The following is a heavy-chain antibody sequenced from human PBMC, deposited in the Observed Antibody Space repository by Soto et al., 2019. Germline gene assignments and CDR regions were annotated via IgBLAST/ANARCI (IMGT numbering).Heavy chain of an antibody. Sequence: QVQLQESGPGLVKPSETLSLTCTVSGGSISSYYWSWIRQPPGKGLEWIGYIYYSGSTNYNPSLKSRVTISVDTSKNQFSLKLSSVTAADTAVYYCARVTGIQLWSPTTGYGMDVWGQGTTVTVSS. CDR3: ARVTGIQLWSPTTGYGMDV. J-gene: IGHJ6*02. D-gene: IGHD5-18*01. CDR2: IYYSGST. V-gene: IGHV4-59*01. CDR1: GGSISSYY.